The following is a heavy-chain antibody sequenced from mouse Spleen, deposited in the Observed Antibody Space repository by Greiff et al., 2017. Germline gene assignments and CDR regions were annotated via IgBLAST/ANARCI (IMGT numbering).Heavy chain of an antibody. D-gene: IGHD3-3*01. CDR3: ARRRDPDWYFDV. CDR2: IDPANGNT. V-gene: IGHV14-3*02. J-gene: IGHJ1*01. CDR1: GFNIKDTY. Sequence: VQLQQSGAELVKPGASVKLSCTASGFNIKDTYMHWVKQRPEQGLEWIGRIDPANGNTKYDPKFQGKATITADTSSNTAYLQLSSLTSEDTAVYYCARRRDPDWYFDVWGAGTTVTVSS.